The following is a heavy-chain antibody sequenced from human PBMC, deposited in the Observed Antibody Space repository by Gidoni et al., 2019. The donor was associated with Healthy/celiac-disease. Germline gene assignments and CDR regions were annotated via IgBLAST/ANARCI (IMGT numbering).Heavy chain of an antibody. V-gene: IGHV4-34*01. J-gene: IGHJ4*02. Sequence: QVQLQQWGAGLLKPSETLSLTCAVYGGSFSGYYWSWIRQPPGKGLEWIGEINHSGSTNYNPSLKSRVTISVDTSKNQFSLKLSSVTAADTAVYYCARGVGHPLKKDYGDSFDYWGQGTLVTVSS. CDR2: INHSGST. D-gene: IGHD3-16*01. CDR1: GGSFSGYY. CDR3: ARGVGHPLKKDYGDSFDY.